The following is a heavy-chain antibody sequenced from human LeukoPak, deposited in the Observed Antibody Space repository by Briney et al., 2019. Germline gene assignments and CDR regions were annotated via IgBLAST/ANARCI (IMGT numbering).Heavy chain of an antibody. Sequence: ASVKVSCKASGYTFTGYYMHWVRQAPGQGLEWMGWINPNSGGTNYAQKFQGRVTMTRDTSISTAYMELSRLRSDDTAVYYCAREYSSSWYWFYWGQGTLVTVYS. J-gene: IGHJ4*02. CDR3: AREYSSSWYWFY. CDR2: INPNSGGT. CDR1: GYTFTGYY. D-gene: IGHD6-13*01. V-gene: IGHV1-2*02.